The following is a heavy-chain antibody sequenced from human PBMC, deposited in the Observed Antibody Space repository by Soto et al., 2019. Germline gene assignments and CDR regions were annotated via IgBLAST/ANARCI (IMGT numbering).Heavy chain of an antibody. CDR2: IIPIFGTA. J-gene: IGHJ5*02. D-gene: IGHD3-10*01. CDR3: ARTASIAMVRGGGFLSTNWFDP. Sequence: GASVKGSCKASGGTFSSYAISWVRQAPGQGLEWMGGIIPIFGTANYAQKFQGRVTITADESTSTAYMELSSLRSEDTAVYYCARTASIAMVRGGGFLSTNWFDPWGQGTLVTVSS. CDR1: GGTFSSYA. V-gene: IGHV1-69*13.